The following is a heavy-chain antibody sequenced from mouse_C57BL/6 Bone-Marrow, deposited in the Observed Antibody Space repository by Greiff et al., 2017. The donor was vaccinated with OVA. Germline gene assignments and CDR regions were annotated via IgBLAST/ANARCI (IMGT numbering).Heavy chain of an antibody. V-gene: IGHV1-62-2*01. CDR2: FYPGSGSI. CDR3: ARNEGGPYDGSSYVLDY. D-gene: IGHD1-1*01. CDR1: GYTFTEYT. J-gene: IGHJ2*01. Sequence: VQLQESGAELVKPGASVKLSCKASGYTFTEYTIHWVKQRSGQGLEWIGWFYPGSGSIKYNEKFKDKATLTADKASSTVYMELSRLTSEDSAVYFGARNEGGPYDGSSYVLDYWGQGTTLTVSS.